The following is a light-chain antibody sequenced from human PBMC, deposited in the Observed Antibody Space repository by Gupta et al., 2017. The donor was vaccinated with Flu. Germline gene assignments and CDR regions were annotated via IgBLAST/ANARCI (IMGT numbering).Light chain of an antibody. CDR1: SLRSYY. V-gene: IGLV3-19*01. Sequence: SSELPHDPAVSVALGQSVRITCQGDSLRSYYATWYQQKPGQAPQLVIYVGNNRPSGIPDRFSGSSSGNTASLTITGAQAEDEADYYCNSRDSSTNHLSWVFGGGTKLTVL. J-gene: IGLJ3*02. CDR2: VGN. CDR3: NSRDSSTNHLSWV.